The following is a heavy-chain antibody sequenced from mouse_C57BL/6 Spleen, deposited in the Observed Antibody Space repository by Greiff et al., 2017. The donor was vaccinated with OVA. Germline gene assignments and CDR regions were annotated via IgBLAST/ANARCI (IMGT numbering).Heavy chain of an antibody. Sequence: QVQLQQSGAELVKPGASVKISCKASGYTFTDYYINWVKQRPGQGLEWIGKIGPGSGSTYYNEKFKGKATLTADKSSSTAYMQLSSLTSEDSAVYFCASPDSSGYVGYYAMDYWGQGTSVTVSS. CDR1: GYTFTDYY. V-gene: IGHV1-77*01. D-gene: IGHD3-2*02. J-gene: IGHJ4*01. CDR3: ASPDSSGYVGYYAMDY. CDR2: IGPGSGST.